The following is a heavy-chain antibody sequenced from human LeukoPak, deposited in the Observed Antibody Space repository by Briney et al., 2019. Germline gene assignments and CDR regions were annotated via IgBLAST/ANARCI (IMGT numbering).Heavy chain of an antibody. J-gene: IGHJ4*02. CDR2: FSETNSGT. CDR1: RFTFNSYA. V-gene: IGHV3-23*01. D-gene: IGHD2/OR15-2a*01. CDR3: AKVVRTGNSMFDF. Sequence: GGSLRLSCAASRFTFNSYAMSWVRQAPGKGLEWVSGFSETNSGTYYADSVKGRFTISRDNSRNTLYLQMNSLGAEDTAEYFCAKVVRTGNSMFDFWGQGTLVTVSS.